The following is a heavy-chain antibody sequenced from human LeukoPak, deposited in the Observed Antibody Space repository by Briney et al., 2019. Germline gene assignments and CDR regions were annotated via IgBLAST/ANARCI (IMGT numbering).Heavy chain of an antibody. J-gene: IGHJ3*02. CDR3: ARRGIVGARRGAFDI. D-gene: IGHD1-26*01. CDR2: IIPIFGTA. V-gene: IGHV1-69*05. CDR1: GGTFSSYA. Sequence: EASVKVSCKASGGTFSSYAISWVRQAPGQGLEWMGGIIPIFGTANYAQKFQGRVTITTDESTSTAYMELSSLRSEDTAVYYCARRGIVGARRGAFDIWGQGTMVTVPS.